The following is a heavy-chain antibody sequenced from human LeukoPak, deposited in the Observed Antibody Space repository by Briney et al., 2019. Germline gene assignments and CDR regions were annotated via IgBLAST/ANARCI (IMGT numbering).Heavy chain of an antibody. CDR3: TRDIGDFVSDF. Sequence: SETLSLTCTVSGGSISSDSYYWAWIRQPPGKGLEWIGSIHYGGTTHYNPSLQSRVTISADTSKNQFALDLRSVTAADTAVYYCTRDIGDFVSDFWGQGTLVTVSS. J-gene: IGHJ4*02. CDR1: GGSISSDSYY. V-gene: IGHV4-39*02. CDR2: IHYGGTT. D-gene: IGHD2-21*02.